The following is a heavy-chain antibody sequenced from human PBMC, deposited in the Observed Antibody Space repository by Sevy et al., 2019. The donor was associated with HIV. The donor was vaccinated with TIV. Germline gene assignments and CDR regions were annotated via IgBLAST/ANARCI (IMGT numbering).Heavy chain of an antibody. D-gene: IGHD6-19*01. CDR1: GFPFSTYY. J-gene: IGHJ4*02. V-gene: IGHV3-11*01. CDR2: ISLSHHTI. CDR3: ARDPGYSSGWYGPHFDY. Sequence: GGSLRLSCAASGFPFSTYYMTWIRQAPGKGLEWLAYISLSHHTIYYADSVKGRFTISRDNAKNSLYLQMNNLIAEDTATYYRARDPGYSSGWYGPHFDYWGQGALVSVSS.